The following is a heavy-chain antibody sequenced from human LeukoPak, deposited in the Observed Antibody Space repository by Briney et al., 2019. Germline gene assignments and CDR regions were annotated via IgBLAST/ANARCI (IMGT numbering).Heavy chain of an antibody. CDR3: ARDRTGFLDNGLDY. Sequence: GRSLRLSCAASGLTFSSYSLHWVRQAPGKGLEWVSVISSDGSNSYYADSVKGRFTISRDNSKNTIYLQMSSLRLADTAVYYCARDRTGFLDNGLDYWGRGTLVTVSS. CDR1: GLTFSSYS. J-gene: IGHJ4*02. D-gene: IGHD2-8*02. V-gene: IGHV3-30*04. CDR2: ISSDGSNS.